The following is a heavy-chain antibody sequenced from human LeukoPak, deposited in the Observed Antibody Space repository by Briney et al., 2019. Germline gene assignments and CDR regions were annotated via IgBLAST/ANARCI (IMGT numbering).Heavy chain of an antibody. V-gene: IGHV1-18*01. CDR2: ISAYNGNT. CDR1: GYTFTSYG. Sequence: ASVKVSCKASGYTFTSYGISWVRQAPGQGLEWMGWISAYNGNTNYAQKLQGRVTMTTDTSTSTAYMELRSLRSDDTAVYYCAXXXXXXXPRFYYFDYWGQGTLVTVSS. D-gene: IGHD2/OR15-2a*01. J-gene: IGHJ4*02. CDR3: AXXXXXXXPRFYYFDY.